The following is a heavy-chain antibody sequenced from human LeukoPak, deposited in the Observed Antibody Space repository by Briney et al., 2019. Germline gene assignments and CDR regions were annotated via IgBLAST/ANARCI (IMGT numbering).Heavy chain of an antibody. CDR1: GYFFTSYW. D-gene: IGHD4-17*01. J-gene: IGHJ5*02. CDR3: ARHLDYGDSEGNWFDP. Sequence: KNGASLQISCKGSGYFFTSYWIGWGRQLPGKGLEWMGIIYPGDSDTRYSPSFQGQVTISADKSISTAYLQWSSLKASDTAMYYCARHLDYGDSEGNWFDPWGQGTLVTVSS. V-gene: IGHV5-51*01. CDR2: IYPGDSDT.